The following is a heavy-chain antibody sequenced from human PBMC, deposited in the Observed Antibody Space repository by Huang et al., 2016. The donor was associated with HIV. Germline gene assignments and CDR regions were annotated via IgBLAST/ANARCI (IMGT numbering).Heavy chain of an antibody. CDR1: GFTFDDYA. CDR2: INWNSGNI. Sequence: EVQLVESGGGLAQPGRSLRLSCAASGFTFDDYAFHWVRQAPGKGLELGSGINWNSGNIGYADSVKGRFTISRDNAKNSLFLQMTSLRAEDTAFYYCAKDMTSYYDSSDSFDYWGQGTLVTISS. J-gene: IGHJ4*02. V-gene: IGHV3-9*01. CDR3: AKDMTSYYDSSDSFDY. D-gene: IGHD3-22*01.